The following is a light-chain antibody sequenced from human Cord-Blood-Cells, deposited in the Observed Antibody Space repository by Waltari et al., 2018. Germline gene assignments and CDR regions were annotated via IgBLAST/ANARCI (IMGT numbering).Light chain of an antibody. CDR2: GAS. Sequence: EIVMTQSPATLSVSPGERATLSCRPSQSVSSNLAWYQQKPGHAPRLLIYGASTRATGIPVRFSGSGSGTEFTLTISSLQSEDFAVYYCQQYNNWPLTFGGGTKVEIK. CDR3: QQYNNWPLT. J-gene: IGKJ4*01. V-gene: IGKV3-15*01. CDR1: QSVSSN.